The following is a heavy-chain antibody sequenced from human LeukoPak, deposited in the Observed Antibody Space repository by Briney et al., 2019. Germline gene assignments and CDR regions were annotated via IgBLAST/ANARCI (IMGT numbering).Heavy chain of an antibody. CDR1: GDSITGYY. Sequence: SETLSLTCTVSGDSITGYYWSWVRQPPGKGLQWIGYIYYNGSTNYSPSLTSRVSISVDMSKNQFSLKLSSLTATDTAVYYCARHEGSGSYYNWFDPWGQGTLVTVSS. V-gene: IGHV4-59*08. CDR3: ARHEGSGSYYNWFDP. CDR2: IYYNGST. D-gene: IGHD3-10*01. J-gene: IGHJ5*02.